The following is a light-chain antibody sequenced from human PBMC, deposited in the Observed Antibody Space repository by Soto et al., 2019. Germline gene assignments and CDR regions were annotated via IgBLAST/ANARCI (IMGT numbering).Light chain of an antibody. J-gene: IGKJ1*01. CDR3: QHWVDYMWT. CDR1: QSISSW. CDR2: KAS. V-gene: IGKV1-5*03. Sequence: DIHLTQSPSTLSASVGDRVTITCRASQSISSWLAWYQQKPGKAPKLMIYKASTLESGVPSRLSGSGSGTEFTLTISSLQPDDFATYYCQHWVDYMWTFGQGTKVPIK.